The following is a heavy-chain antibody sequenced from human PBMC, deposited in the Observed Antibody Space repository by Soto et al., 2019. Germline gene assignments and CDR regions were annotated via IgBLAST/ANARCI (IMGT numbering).Heavy chain of an antibody. CDR3: ARVPGRL. CDR2: VYSGGAT. V-gene: IGHV3-53*02. D-gene: IGHD3-10*01. CDR1: GFSVRRNY. J-gene: IGHJ4*02. Sequence: QLVETGGGLIQPGTSLTLSCAASGFSVRRNYMTWVRQAPGKGLEWVSFVYSGGATFYADSVKGRFILSRDDSQNTMYLQMNNLIAEDTAVYYCARVPGRLWGRGTLFTGAS.